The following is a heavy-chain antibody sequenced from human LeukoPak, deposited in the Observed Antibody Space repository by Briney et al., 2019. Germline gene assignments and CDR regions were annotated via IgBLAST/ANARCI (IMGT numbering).Heavy chain of an antibody. CDR1: GFTFSSYS. J-gene: IGHJ4*02. CDR3: ASFGYGSGSSFFDY. CDR2: ISSSSSYI. Sequence: GGSLRLSCAASGFTFSSYSMNWVRQAPGKGLEWVSSISSSSSYIYYADSVKGRFTISRDNAKNSLYLQMNSLRAEDTAVYYCASFGYGSGSSFFDYWGQGTLVTVSS. D-gene: IGHD3-10*01. V-gene: IGHV3-21*01.